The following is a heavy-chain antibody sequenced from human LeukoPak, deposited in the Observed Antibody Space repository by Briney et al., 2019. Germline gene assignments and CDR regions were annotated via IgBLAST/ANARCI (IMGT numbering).Heavy chain of an antibody. Sequence: ASVKVSCKASGYTFTGYYMHWVRQAPGQGLEWMGWINPNSGGTNYAQKFQGRVTMTRDTSISTAYMELSRLRSDDTAVYYCARESADYGGNSGWFDPWGQGTLVTVSS. CDR1: GYTFTGYY. CDR3: ARESADYGGNSGWFDP. J-gene: IGHJ5*02. D-gene: IGHD4-23*01. V-gene: IGHV1-2*02. CDR2: INPNSGGT.